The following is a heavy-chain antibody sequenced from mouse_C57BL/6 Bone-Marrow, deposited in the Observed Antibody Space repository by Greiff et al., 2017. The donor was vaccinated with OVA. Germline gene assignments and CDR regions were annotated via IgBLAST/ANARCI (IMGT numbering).Heavy chain of an antibody. J-gene: IGHJ3*01. V-gene: IGHV14-1*01. Sequence: EVQLQQSGAELVRPGASVKLSCTASGFNIKDYYMHWVKQRPEQGLEWIGRIDPEDGDTEYAPKFQGKATMTADTSSNTAYLQLSSLTSEGTAVYYCTTGWLLRRAWFAYWGQGTLVTVSA. CDR3: TTGWLLRRAWFAY. D-gene: IGHD2-3*01. CDR2: IDPEDGDT. CDR1: GFNIKDYY.